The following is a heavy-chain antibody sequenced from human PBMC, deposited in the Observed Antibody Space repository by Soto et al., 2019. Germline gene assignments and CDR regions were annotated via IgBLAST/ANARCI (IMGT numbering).Heavy chain of an antibody. J-gene: IGHJ6*02. CDR2: IYHSGST. CDR1: GGSISSSNW. CDR3: ARVTRAAAGTSYYYGMDV. V-gene: IGHV4-4*02. D-gene: IGHD6-13*01. Sequence: QVQLQESGPGLVKPSGTLSITCAVSGGSISSSNWWSWVRQPPGKGLEWIGEIYHSGSTNYNPSLKSRVTISVDKSKNQFSLKTSSVTAADTAVYYCARVTRAAAGTSYYYGMDVRGQGTTVTVSS.